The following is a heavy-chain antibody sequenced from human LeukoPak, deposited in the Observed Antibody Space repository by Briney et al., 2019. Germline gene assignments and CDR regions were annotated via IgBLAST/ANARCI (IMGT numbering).Heavy chain of an antibody. V-gene: IGHV3-48*03. CDR3: ARDFSGQQLNWFDP. CDR1: GFTFSSYE. Sequence: PGGSLRLSCAASGFTFSSYEMNWVRQAPGKGLEWVSYISSSGSTIYYADSVKGRFTISRSNAKNSRYLQMNSLRAEDTAVYYCARDFSGQQLNWFDPWGQGTLVTVSS. CDR2: ISSSGSTI. J-gene: IGHJ5*02. D-gene: IGHD6-13*01.